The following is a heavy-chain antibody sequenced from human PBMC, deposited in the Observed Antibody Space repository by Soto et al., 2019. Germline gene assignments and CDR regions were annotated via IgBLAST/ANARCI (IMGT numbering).Heavy chain of an antibody. CDR3: ARESGYSGSWPPHH. D-gene: IGHD6-13*01. Sequence: GGSLRLSCAASGFTFSSYAMHWVRQAPGKGLEWVANLSHDGTTSHYADSVKGRFTISRDSSKNTLYLQMNSLRPDDTSVYYCARESGYSGSWPPHHWGQGT. V-gene: IGHV3-30-3*01. J-gene: IGHJ4*02. CDR2: LSHDGTTS. CDR1: GFTFSSYA.